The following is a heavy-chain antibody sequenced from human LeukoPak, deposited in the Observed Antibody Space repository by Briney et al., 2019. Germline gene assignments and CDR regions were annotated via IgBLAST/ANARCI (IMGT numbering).Heavy chain of an antibody. J-gene: IGHJ4*02. CDR3: VRGDYSSDRAPKGFDY. CDR2: TYYRSKWYN. CDR1: GDSVSSNSAT. D-gene: IGHD2-21*01. V-gene: IGHV6-1*01. Sequence: SQTLSLTCAISGDSVSSNSATWDWIRQSPSRGLEWLGRTYYRSKWYNGYAVSLKGRITINPDTSKNQFSLQLSSVTPEDTADYYCVRGDYSSDRAPKGFDYWGQGTLVTVSS.